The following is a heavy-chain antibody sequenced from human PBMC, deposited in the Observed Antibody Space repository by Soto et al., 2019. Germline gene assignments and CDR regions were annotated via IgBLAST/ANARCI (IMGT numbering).Heavy chain of an antibody. D-gene: IGHD1-26*01. CDR3: ARAPRGWELNGGEGY. CDR1: GYTFTSYG. J-gene: IGHJ4*02. V-gene: IGHV1-18*04. Sequence: QAQLVQSGAELKKPGASVKVSCKASGYTFTSYGISWVRQAPGQGLAWMGWISAYNGNTNYAQKLQGRVTMTTVTSKSTAYTALRSLRSEDTAVYYCARAPRGWELNGGEGYCGRGTLVTVSS. CDR2: ISAYNGNT.